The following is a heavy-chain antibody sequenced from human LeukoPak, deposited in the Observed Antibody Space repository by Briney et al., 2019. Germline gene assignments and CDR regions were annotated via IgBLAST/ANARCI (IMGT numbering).Heavy chain of an antibody. J-gene: IGHJ4*02. Sequence: GGSLRLSCAASGFTFSSYEMNWVRQAPGKGLEWVSYISSSGSTIYYADSVKGRFTISRNNAKNSLYLQMNSLRAEDTAVYYCARVPIAVAPFDYWGQGTLVTVSS. V-gene: IGHV3-48*03. CDR3: ARVPIAVAPFDY. D-gene: IGHD6-19*01. CDR2: ISSSGSTI. CDR1: GFTFSSYE.